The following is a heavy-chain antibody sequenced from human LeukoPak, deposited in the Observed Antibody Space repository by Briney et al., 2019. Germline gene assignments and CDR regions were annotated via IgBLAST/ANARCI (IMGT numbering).Heavy chain of an antibody. Sequence: GGSLRLSCAASGFTFDDYAMHWVRQAPGKGLEWVSLISWDGGTTYYADSVKGRFTISRDNSKNSLYLQMNSLRAEDTALYCCAKERNSGSYSYYFDYWGQGTLVTVSS. CDR1: GFTFDDYA. CDR3: AKERNSGSYSYYFDY. CDR2: ISWDGGTT. J-gene: IGHJ4*02. V-gene: IGHV3-43D*03. D-gene: IGHD1-26*01.